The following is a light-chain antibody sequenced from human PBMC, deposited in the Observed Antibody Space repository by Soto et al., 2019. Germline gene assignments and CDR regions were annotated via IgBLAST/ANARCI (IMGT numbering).Light chain of an antibody. Sequence: EIVLTQSPGTLSLSPGERATLSCRASQSVSSSELAWYQQKPDQAPRLLVYSASSRATGIPDRFSGSGSGTDFTPTISKLEPEDFAVYYWQHYGSSSPLPFGGGTKVEIK. CDR1: QSVSSSE. CDR2: SAS. CDR3: QHYGSSSPLP. V-gene: IGKV3-20*01. J-gene: IGKJ4*01.